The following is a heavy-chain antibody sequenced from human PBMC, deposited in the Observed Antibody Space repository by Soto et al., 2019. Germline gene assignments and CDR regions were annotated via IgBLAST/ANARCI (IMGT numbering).Heavy chain of an antibody. V-gene: IGHV1-18*01. CDR2: VRGDNGHT. Sequence: QVQLVQSGAEVKKPGASVKVSCKASGYTFTTHGISWVRQVPGQGLEWMGWVRGDNGHTNYAQSLQGRITTTTDTTTNTAYMKLRSLASDATAVYYCARALGYCRSGTCYREWIDPWGQGTLVTVSS. J-gene: IGHJ5*02. D-gene: IGHD2-15*01. CDR1: GYTFTTHG. CDR3: ARALGYCRSGTCYREWIDP.